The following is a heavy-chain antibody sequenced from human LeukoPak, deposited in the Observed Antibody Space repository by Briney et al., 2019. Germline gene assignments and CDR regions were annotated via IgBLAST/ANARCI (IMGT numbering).Heavy chain of an antibody. CDR3: ARDSAEQLADGFDI. V-gene: IGHV1-69*06. Sequence: SVKVSCKASGGTFSSYTISWVRQAPGQGLEWMGGIIPIFDTAIYAQKFQGTVTITADKSTSTAYMELSSLRSEDAAVYYCARDSAEQLADGFDIWGQGTMVTVSS. J-gene: IGHJ3*02. CDR1: GGTFSSYT. D-gene: IGHD6-13*01. CDR2: IIPIFDTA.